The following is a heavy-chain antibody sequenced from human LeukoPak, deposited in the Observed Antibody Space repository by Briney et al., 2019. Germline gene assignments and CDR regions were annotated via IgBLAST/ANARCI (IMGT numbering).Heavy chain of an antibody. Sequence: SETLSLTCAVYGGSFSGYYWSWIRQPPGKGLEWIGEINHSGSTNYNPSLKSRVTISVDTSKNQFSLKLSSVTAADTAVYYCARGRVDDMVRGVFPFDYWGQGTLVTVSP. D-gene: IGHD3-10*01. V-gene: IGHV4-34*01. CDR3: ARGRVDDMVRGVFPFDY. CDR1: GGSFSGYY. CDR2: INHSGST. J-gene: IGHJ4*02.